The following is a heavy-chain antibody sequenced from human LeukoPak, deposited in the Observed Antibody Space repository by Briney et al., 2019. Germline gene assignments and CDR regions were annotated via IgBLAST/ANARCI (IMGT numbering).Heavy chain of an antibody. CDR3: AKEAKRWLQFTSNPDFDY. CDR2: ISYDGSNK. J-gene: IGHJ4*02. Sequence: GGSLRLSCAASGFTFGSYAMHWVRQAPGKGLEWVAVISYDGSNKYYADSVKGRFTISRDNSKNTLYLQMNSLRAEDTAVYYCAKEAKRWLQFTSNPDFDYWGQGTLVTVSS. CDR1: GFTFGSYA. D-gene: IGHD5-12*01. V-gene: IGHV3-30*04.